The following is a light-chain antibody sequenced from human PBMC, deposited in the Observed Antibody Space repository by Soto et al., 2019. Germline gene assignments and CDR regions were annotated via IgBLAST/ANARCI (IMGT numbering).Light chain of an antibody. Sequence: QSVLTQPASVSGSPGQSITISCTGTSSDVGGYNYVSWYQQHPGKAPKLMISEVTKRPSGVPDRFSGSKSGNTASLIISGLQAADEAEYYCCCCSYAGSSSFRVLFGGGTQLTVL. V-gene: IGLV2-11*01. CDR3: CSYAGSSSFRVL. J-gene: IGLJ2*01. CDR1: SSDVGGYNY. CDR2: EVT.